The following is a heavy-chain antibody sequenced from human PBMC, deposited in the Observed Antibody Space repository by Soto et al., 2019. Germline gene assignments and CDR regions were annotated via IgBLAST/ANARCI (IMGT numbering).Heavy chain of an antibody. CDR2: IYYGGST. D-gene: IGHD6-19*01. J-gene: IGHJ4*02. Sequence: QVQLQESGPGLVKPSETLSLTCTVSGGSISSYYWSWIRQPPGKGLEWIGYIYYGGSTSYSPSLKSRVTISIDTSKNQFSLKLSSVTAADTALYYCATWGGTGWLSYFDYWGRGTLVTVSS. CDR3: ATWGGTGWLSYFDY. V-gene: IGHV4-59*01. CDR1: GGSISSYY.